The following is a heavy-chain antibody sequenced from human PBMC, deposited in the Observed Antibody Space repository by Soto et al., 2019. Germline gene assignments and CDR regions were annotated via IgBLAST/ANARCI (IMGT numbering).Heavy chain of an antibody. CDR2: IWYDGSNK. Sequence: QVQLVESGGGVVQPGRSLRLSCAASGFTFSSYGMHWVRQAPGKGLEWVAVIWYDGSNKYYADSVKGRFTISRDNSKNTLYLQMNSLRADETAVYYCARDPWGYWGQGTLVTVSS. CDR3: ARDPWGY. J-gene: IGHJ4*02. V-gene: IGHV3-33*01. CDR1: GFTFSSYG. D-gene: IGHD3-16*01.